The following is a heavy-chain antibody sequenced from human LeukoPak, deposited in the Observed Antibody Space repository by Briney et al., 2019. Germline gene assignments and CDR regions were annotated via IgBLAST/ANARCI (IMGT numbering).Heavy chain of an antibody. Sequence: SETLSLTCAVSGGSISSSNWWSWVRQPPGKGLEWIGEIYHSGNTNYNPSLKSRVTISLDTSKNQFSLQLTSVTAADTAVYYCARAYSSSWYFNWFDPWGQGTLVTVSS. CDR1: GGSISSSNW. D-gene: IGHD6-13*01. J-gene: IGHJ5*02. CDR3: ARAYSSSWYFNWFDP. V-gene: IGHV4-4*02. CDR2: IYHSGNT.